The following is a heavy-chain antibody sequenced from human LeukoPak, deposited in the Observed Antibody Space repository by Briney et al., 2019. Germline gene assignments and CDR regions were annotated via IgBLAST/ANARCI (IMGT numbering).Heavy chain of an antibody. D-gene: IGHD1-7*01. Sequence: SETLSLTCTVSGYSISSGYYWGWIRQPPGKGLEWIGSIYHSGSTYYNPSLKSRVTISVDTSKNQFSLKLSSVTAADTAVYYWARELDWNYGIWGQGTLVTVSS. CDR1: GYSISSGYY. V-gene: IGHV4-38-2*02. CDR3: ARELDWNYGI. CDR2: IYHSGST. J-gene: IGHJ4*02.